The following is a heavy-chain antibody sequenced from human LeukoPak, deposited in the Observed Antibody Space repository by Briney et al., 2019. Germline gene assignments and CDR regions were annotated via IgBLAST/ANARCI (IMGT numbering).Heavy chain of an antibody. Sequence: PGGSLRLSCAASGFTFSSYWMHWVRQAPGKGLVWVSRINSDGRSTTYADSVKGRFTISRDNAKNTLYLQMNSLGAEDTAVYYCARVDLVVAATYHAFDIWGQGTMVTVSS. CDR3: ARVDLVVAATYHAFDI. D-gene: IGHD2-15*01. CDR2: INSDGRST. J-gene: IGHJ3*02. CDR1: GFTFSSYW. V-gene: IGHV3-74*01.